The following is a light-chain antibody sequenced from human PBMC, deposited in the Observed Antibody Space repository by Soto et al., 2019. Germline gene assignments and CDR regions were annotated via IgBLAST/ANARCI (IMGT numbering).Light chain of an antibody. CDR1: QSISSY. CDR3: QQSYSTPRT. CDR2: AAS. V-gene: IGKV1-39*01. J-gene: IGKJ5*01. Sequence: DLQMTQNPSSLSASVGDRVTITCRASQSISSYLNWYQQKPGKAPKLLIYAASSLQSGVPSRFSGSGSGTDFTLTISSLQPEDFATYYCQQSYSTPRTFGQGIRLEMK.